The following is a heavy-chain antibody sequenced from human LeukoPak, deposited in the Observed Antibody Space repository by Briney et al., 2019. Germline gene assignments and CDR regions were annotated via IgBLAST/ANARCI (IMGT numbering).Heavy chain of an antibody. CDR2: ISGKGNGT. J-gene: IGHJ4*02. CDR1: GFNFSTYA. V-gene: IGHV3-21*01. D-gene: IGHD1-26*01. Sequence: GGSLRLSCAASGFNFSTYAMNWIRQVPGEGLEWLAGISGKGNGTYYADSVKGRFTISRDNAKNSLYLQMNSLRAEDTAVYYCAVISGSYWFFDYWGQGTLVTVSS. CDR3: AVISGSYWFFDY.